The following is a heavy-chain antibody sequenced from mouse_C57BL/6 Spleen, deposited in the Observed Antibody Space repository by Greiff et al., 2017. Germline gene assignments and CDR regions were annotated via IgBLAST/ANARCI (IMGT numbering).Heavy chain of an antibody. D-gene: IGHD2-1*01. Sequence: QVQLKQSGAELVKPGASVKLSCKASGYTFTSYWMHWVKQRPGQGLEWIGMIHPTRGSTNYNEKFKSKATLTVDKSSSTAYMQLSSLTSEDSAVYYCARGGGNYRFAYWGQGTLVTVSA. CDR1: GYTFTSYW. CDR2: IHPTRGST. J-gene: IGHJ3*01. V-gene: IGHV1-64*01. CDR3: ARGGGNYRFAY.